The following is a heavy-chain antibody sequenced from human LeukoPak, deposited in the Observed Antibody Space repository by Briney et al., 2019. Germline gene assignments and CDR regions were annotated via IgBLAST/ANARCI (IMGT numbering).Heavy chain of an antibody. D-gene: IGHD4-17*01. V-gene: IGHV1-8*01. J-gene: IGHJ4*02. Sequence: ASVKVFCKASGYTFTSYDINWVRQATGQGLEWMGWMNPNSGNTGYAQKFQGRVTMTRNTSISTAYMELSSLRSEDTAVYYCARAIYGEYLRADYWGQGTLVTVSS. CDR3: ARAIYGEYLRADY. CDR1: GYTFTSYD. CDR2: MNPNSGNT.